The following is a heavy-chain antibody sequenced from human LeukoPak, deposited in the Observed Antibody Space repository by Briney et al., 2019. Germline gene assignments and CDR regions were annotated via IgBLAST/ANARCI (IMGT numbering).Heavy chain of an antibody. CDR3: ARLVATTDY. J-gene: IGHJ4*02. Sequence: GVLRLSCAASGFTFSSYAMHWVRQAPGKGQEYVSAISSNGGSTYYANSVKGRFTFSRDNSKNTLYLQMGSLRAEDMAVYYCARLVATTDYWGQGTLVTVSS. V-gene: IGHV3-64*01. D-gene: IGHD5-12*01. CDR1: GFTFSSYA. CDR2: ISSNGGST.